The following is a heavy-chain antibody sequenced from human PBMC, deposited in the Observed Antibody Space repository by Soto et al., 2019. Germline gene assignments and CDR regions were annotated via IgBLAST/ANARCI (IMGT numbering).Heavy chain of an antibody. J-gene: IGHJ3*02. V-gene: IGHV1-18*01. CDR2: ISAYNGNT. D-gene: IGHD3-10*01. CDR1: GYTFTSYG. Sequence: ASVKVSCKASGYTFTSYGISWVRQAPGQGLEWMGWISAYNGNTNYAQKLQGRVTMTTDTSTSTAYMELRSLRSDDTAVYYCARDPLSFPSHTYYYGSGSYLDAFDIWGQGTMVTVSS. CDR3: ARDPLSFPSHTYYYGSGSYLDAFDI.